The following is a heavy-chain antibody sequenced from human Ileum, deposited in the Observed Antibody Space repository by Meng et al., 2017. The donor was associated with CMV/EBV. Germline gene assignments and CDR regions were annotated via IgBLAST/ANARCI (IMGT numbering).Heavy chain of an antibody. V-gene: IGHV4-61*02. D-gene: IGHD1-1*01. Sequence: LLDAGPVLLRPSQPLSLTFPVLGCSTGGGDYYWSWIRQPAGKGLEWIGRIHISGATNYNPSLKSRVTMSVDTSKNQFSLKVRSVTAADTAVYYCAREMSRTGFFDYWGQGNLVTVSS. CDR2: IHISGAT. CDR1: GCSTGGGDYY. CDR3: AREMSRTGFFDY. J-gene: IGHJ4*02.